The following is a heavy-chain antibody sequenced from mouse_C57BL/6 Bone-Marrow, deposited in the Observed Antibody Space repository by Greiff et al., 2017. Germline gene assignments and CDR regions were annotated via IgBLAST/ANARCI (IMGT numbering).Heavy chain of an antibody. V-gene: IGHV1-80*01. CDR3: GRQLRLRRYAMDY. Sequence: QVQLQQSGAELVKPGASVKISCKASGYAFSSYWMNWVKQRPGKGLEWIGQIYPGDGDTNYNGKFKGKATLTADKSSSTAYMQRSSLTSEDSAVYFCGRQLRLRRYAMDYWGQGTSVTVSA. J-gene: IGHJ4*01. D-gene: IGHD3-2*02. CDR2: IYPGDGDT. CDR1: GYAFSSYW.